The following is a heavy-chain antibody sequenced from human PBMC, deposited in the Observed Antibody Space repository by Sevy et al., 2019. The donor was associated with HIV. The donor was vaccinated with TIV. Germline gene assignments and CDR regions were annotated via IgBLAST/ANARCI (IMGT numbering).Heavy chain of an antibody. V-gene: IGHV3-15*01. CDR3: ASVVKNDFWDGHVNYYGLDV. CDR1: GFTFNYAW. J-gene: IGHJ6*02. D-gene: IGHD3-3*01. Sequence: GGSLRLSCAASGFTFNYAWMSWVRQAPGKGLEWVGRIKSKTDGGTADYAAHVKGRFTILRDDLENTLYLQMNSLKTEDTAVYYCASVVKNDFWDGHVNYYGLDVWGQGTTVTVSS. CDR2: IKSKTDGGTA.